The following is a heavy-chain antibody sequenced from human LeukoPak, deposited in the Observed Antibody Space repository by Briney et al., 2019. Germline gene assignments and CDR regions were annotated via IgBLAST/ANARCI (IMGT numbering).Heavy chain of an antibody. J-gene: IGHJ5*02. CDR1: GFTFSSYS. D-gene: IGHD6-13*01. CDR2: ISSSSTYI. Sequence: GGSLRLSCAASGFTFSSYSMNWVRQAPGKGLEWVSSISSSSTYIYYADSVKGRFTISRDNAKNSLFLQMNGLRAEDTAVYYCASSLAVAGTGGWFDPWGQGNLVTVSS. V-gene: IGHV3-21*01. CDR3: ASSLAVAGTGGWFDP.